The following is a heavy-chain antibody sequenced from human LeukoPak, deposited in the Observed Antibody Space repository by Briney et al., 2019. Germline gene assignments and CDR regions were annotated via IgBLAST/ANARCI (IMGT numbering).Heavy chain of an antibody. Sequence: GSLRLSCTASGFTFSSYAMSWVRQAPGKGLEWIGSIYYSGSTYYNPSLKSRVTISVDTSKNQFSLKLSSVTAADTAVYYCARVVGYCSSTSCRTTLFDYWGQGTLVTVSS. V-gene: IGHV4-39*07. CDR1: GFTFSSYA. J-gene: IGHJ4*02. CDR2: IYYSGST. D-gene: IGHD2-2*01. CDR3: ARVVGYCSSTSCRTTLFDY.